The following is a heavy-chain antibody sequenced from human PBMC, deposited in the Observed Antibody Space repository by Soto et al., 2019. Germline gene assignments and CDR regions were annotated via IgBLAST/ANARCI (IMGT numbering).Heavy chain of an antibody. V-gene: IGHV4-4*07. CDR3: ARGPGGFGDFSLDY. Sequence: QVQLQESGPGLVTPSETLSLTCTVSGDSINTYYWSWIRQPGGKGLEWIGRIFSSGSTNYKPSLKSPIAKSIDTSMNQFSLKLTSLAAADTAVYYCARGPGGFGDFSLDYWGQGTPVTVPS. CDR1: GDSINTYY. J-gene: IGHJ4*02. D-gene: IGHD3-10*01. CDR2: IFSSGST.